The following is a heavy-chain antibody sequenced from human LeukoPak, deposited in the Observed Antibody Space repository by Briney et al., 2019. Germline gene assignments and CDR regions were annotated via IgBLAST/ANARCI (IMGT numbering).Heavy chain of an antibody. V-gene: IGHV3-48*04. CDR1: GFIFSSYS. D-gene: IGHD1-26*01. CDR3: ARDPYSGGYGNYYYYYMDV. CDR2: ISSSSRTI. J-gene: IGHJ6*03. Sequence: GGSLRLSCAPSGFIFSSYSMNWVRQAPGKGLEWVSYISSSSRTIYYADSVKGRFTISRDNARNSLYLQMNSLRAEDTAVYYCARDPYSGGYGNYYYYYMDVWGKGTTVTISS.